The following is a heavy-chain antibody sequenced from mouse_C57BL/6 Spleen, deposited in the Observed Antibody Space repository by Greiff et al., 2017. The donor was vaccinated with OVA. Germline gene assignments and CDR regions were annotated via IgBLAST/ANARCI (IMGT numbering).Heavy chain of an antibody. CDR3: ARLEVTH. V-gene: IGHV1-82*01. D-gene: IGHD2-2*01. J-gene: IGHJ2*01. CDR1: GYAFSSSW. Sequence: VQLQQSGPELVKPGASVKISCKASGYAFSSSWMNWVKQRPGTGLEWIGRIYPGDGDTNYNGKFKGKATLTADKSSSTAYMQLSSLTSEDSAVYFGARLEVTHWGQGTTLTVSS. CDR2: IYPGDGDT.